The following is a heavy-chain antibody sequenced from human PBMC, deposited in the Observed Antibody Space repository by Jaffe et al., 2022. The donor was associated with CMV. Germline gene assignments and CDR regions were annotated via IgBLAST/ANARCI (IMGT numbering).Heavy chain of an antibody. CDR2: IDPSDSYT. Sequence: EVQLVQSGAEVKKPGESLRISCKGSGYSFTSYWISWVRQMPGKGLEWMGRIDPSDSYTNYSPSFQGHVTISADKSISTAYLQWSSLKASDTAMYYCATTTYYYDSSGYTYYFDYWGQGTLVTVSS. CDR1: GYSFTSYW. V-gene: IGHV5-10-1*03. D-gene: IGHD3-22*01. CDR3: ATTTYYYDSSGYTYYFDY. J-gene: IGHJ4*02.